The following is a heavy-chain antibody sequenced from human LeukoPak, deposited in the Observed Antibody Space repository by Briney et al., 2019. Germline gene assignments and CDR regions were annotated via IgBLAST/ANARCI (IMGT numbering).Heavy chain of an antibody. V-gene: IGHV4-34*01. J-gene: IGHJ5*02. Sequence: SETLSLTCAVYGGSFSGYYWSWIRQPPGKGLEWIGEINHSGSTNYNPSLKSRVTISVDTSKNQFSLKLSSVTAADTAVYYCARGARITTFGVVITRNWFDPWGQGTLVTVSS. CDR1: GGSFSGYY. CDR2: INHSGST. D-gene: IGHD3-3*01. CDR3: ARGARITTFGVVITRNWFDP.